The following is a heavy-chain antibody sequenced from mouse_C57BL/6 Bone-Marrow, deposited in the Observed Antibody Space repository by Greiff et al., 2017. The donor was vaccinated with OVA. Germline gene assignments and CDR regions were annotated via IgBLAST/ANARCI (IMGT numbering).Heavy chain of an antibody. J-gene: IGHJ2*01. CDR1: GYTFTSYW. D-gene: IGHD1-1*02. CDR3: ARPMAYYFDY. CDR2: IHPNSGST. V-gene: IGHV1-64*01. Sequence: VQLQQSGAELVKPGASVKLSCKASGYTFTSYWMHWVKQRPGQGLEWIGMIHPNSGSTNYNEKFKSKATLTVDKSSSTAYMQLSSLTSEDSAVYYCARPMAYYFDYWGQGTTLTVSS.